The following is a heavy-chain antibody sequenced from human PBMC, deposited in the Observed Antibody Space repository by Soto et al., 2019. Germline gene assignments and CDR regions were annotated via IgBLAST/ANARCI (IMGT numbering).Heavy chain of an antibody. V-gene: IGHV3-33*01. CDR1: GFTFSSYG. CDR2: IWYDGSNK. Sequence: PGGSLRLSCAASGFTFSSYGMHWVRQAPGKGLEWVAVIWYDGSNKYYADSVKGRFTISRDNSKNTLYLQMNILRAEDTAVYYCARDGGGSSSWYGYFDYWGQGTLVTVSS. D-gene: IGHD6-13*01. J-gene: IGHJ4*02. CDR3: ARDGGGSSSWYGYFDY.